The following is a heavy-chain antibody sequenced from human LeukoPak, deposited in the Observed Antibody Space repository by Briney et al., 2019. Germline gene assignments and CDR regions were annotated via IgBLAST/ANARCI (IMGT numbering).Heavy chain of an antibody. V-gene: IGHV4-4*07. D-gene: IGHD6-19*01. J-gene: IGHJ5*02. CDR1: GDSINSYY. Sequence: SETLSLTCIVSGDSINSYYWSWIRQPAGKGLEWIGRIHSSGSPNYNPSLESRVIMSVDTSKNKVSLNLNSVTAADTAVYYCAKVVSGWFDPWGQGTLVTVSS. CDR2: IHSSGSP. CDR3: AKVVSGWFDP.